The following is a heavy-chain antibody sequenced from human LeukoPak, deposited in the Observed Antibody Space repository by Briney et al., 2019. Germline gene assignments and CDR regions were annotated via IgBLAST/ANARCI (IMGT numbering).Heavy chain of an antibody. CDR3: ARSRYYYYYMDV. V-gene: IGHV1-69*13. CDR1: GGTFSSYA. J-gene: IGHJ6*03. Sequence: GASVKVSCKASGGTFSSYAISWVRQAPGLGLEWMGGIIPIFGTANYAQKFQGRVTITADESTSTAYMELSSLRSEDTAVYYCARSRYYYYYMDVWGKGTTVTVSS. CDR2: IIPIFGTA.